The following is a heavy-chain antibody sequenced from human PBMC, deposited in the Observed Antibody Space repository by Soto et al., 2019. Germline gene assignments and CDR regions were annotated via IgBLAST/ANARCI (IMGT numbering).Heavy chain of an antibody. J-gene: IGHJ6*02. D-gene: IGHD3-9*01. CDR3: ARGRYYVILTGYRWVRSSYYYGMDV. CDR1: AGVFGGAA. Sequence: PSETLALTCAVSAGVFGGAARSTTRHIPARPLKQIGEINHSGSTTYNPSLKSRVTISVDTSKNQFSLKLSSVTAADTAVYYCARGRYYVILTGYRWVRSSYYYGMDVWGQGTTHT. V-gene: IGHV4-34*01. CDR2: INHSGST.